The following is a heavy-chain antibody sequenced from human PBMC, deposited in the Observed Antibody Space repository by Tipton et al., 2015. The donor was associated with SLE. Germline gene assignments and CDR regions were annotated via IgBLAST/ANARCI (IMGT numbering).Heavy chain of an antibody. CDR1: GFTFSSYA. D-gene: IGHD1-26*01. V-gene: IGHV3-30*02. CDR2: IRSDGSKK. Sequence: QLVQSGGGVVQPGGSLRLSCAASGFTFSSYAMHWVRQAPGKGLEWVAFIRSDGSKKNYADSVKGRFTVSRDNSKNTLYLQLNSLRTDDTAVFYCAKQWDLLGWGQGTLVTVSS. CDR3: AKQWDLLG. J-gene: IGHJ4*02.